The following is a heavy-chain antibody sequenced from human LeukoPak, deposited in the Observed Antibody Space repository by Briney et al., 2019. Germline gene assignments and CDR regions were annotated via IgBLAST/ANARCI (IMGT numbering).Heavy chain of an antibody. D-gene: IGHD4-23*01. J-gene: IGHJ4*02. CDR1: GFTFSSYS. CDR3: TRDHYGGNSDY. CDR2: ISETSSFM. Sequence: GGSLRLSCAASGFTFSSYSMNWVRQAPGKGLEWISYISETSSFMYYADSVKGRFTISRDNAKNSLYLQMSSLRAEDTAVYYCTRDHYGGNSDYWGQGTLVTVSS. V-gene: IGHV3-48*01.